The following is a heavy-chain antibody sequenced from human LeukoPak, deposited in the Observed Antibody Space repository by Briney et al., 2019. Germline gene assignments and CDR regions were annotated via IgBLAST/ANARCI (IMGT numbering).Heavy chain of an antibody. CDR2: INPNSGGT. V-gene: IGHV1-2*02. D-gene: IGHD3-22*01. Sequence: ASVKVSCKASGYTFTGYYMHWVRQAPGQGLEWMGWINPNSGGTNYAQKFQGRVTMTRDTSISTAYMGLSRLRSDDTAVYYCARISEVCYDSSGYYCTYFDYWGQGTLVTVSS. CDR3: ARISEVCYDSSGYYCTYFDY. CDR1: GYTFTGYY. J-gene: IGHJ4*02.